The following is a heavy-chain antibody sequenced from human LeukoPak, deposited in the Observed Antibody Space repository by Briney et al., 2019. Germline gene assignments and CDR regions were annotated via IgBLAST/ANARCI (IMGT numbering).Heavy chain of an antibody. J-gene: IGHJ4*02. CDR3: ATLQDMITLDY. V-gene: IGHV1-24*01. CDR1: GYTLTELS. D-gene: IGHD2-15*01. Sequence: ASVKASCKVSGYTLTELSMHWVQQAPGEGLEWMGGLNPDDGEIIYAQKFQGRVTMTEDPSTDTAYMELSSLRSEDTAVYYCATLQDMITLDYWGQGTLVTVSS. CDR2: LNPDDGEI.